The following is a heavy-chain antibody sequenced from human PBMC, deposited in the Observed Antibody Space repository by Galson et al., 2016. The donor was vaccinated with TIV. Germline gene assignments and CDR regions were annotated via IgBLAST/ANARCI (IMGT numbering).Heavy chain of an antibody. Sequence: SLRLSCAASGFTFDDYGMSWVRQVPGKGLEWVSDINWNGAATGYADSVQGRFTISRDNAKKSVHLQMNSLRVEDTAFYYCARITVGGIWNAIDIWGQGTMVSVS. D-gene: IGHD3-3*01. CDR1: GFTFDDYG. CDR2: INWNGAAT. CDR3: ARITVGGIWNAIDI. J-gene: IGHJ3*02. V-gene: IGHV3-20*04.